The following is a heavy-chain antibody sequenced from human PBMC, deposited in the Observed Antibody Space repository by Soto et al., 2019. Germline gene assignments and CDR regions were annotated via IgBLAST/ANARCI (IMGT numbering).Heavy chain of an antibody. CDR3: ARDTERLLLDIAAAGTNAPDY. J-gene: IGHJ4*02. CDR2: IWYDGSNK. V-gene: IGHV3-33*01. CDR1: GFTFSSYG. Sequence: PGGSLRLSCSASGFTFSSYGMHWVRQAPGKGLEWVAVIWYDGSNKYYADSVKGRFTISRDNSKNTLYLQMNSLRAEDTAVYYCARDTERLLLDIAAAGTNAPDYWGQGILVTASA. D-gene: IGHD6-13*01.